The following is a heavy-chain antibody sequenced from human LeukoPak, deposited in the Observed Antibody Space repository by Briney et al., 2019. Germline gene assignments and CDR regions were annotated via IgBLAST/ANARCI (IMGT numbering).Heavy chain of an antibody. J-gene: IGHJ3*02. D-gene: IGHD6-19*01. CDR2: ISSRSFTI. CDR3: ARSVIAVAGYAAFDI. Sequence: PGGSLRLSCAASGFTVSAYSMNWVRQAPGKGLDWVSYISSRSFTIYYADSEKGRFTISRDNAKNSLYLEMNSLRDEDTAVSYCARSVIAVAGYAAFDIWGQGTVVTVSS. V-gene: IGHV3-48*02. CDR1: GFTVSAYS.